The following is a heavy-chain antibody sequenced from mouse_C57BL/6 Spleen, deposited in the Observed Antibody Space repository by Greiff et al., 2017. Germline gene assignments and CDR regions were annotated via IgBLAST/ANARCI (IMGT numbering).Heavy chain of an antibody. CDR1: GYAFTNYL. J-gene: IGHJ2*01. Sequence: QVQLQQSGAELVRPGTSVKVSCKASGYAFTNYLIEWVKQRPGQGLEWIGVINPGSGGTNYNEKFKGKATLTADKSSSTAYMQLSSLTSDDSAVYVCAINWDDSFDYWGQGTTLTVSS. CDR2: INPGSGGT. CDR3: AINWDDSFDY. V-gene: IGHV1-54*01. D-gene: IGHD4-1*01.